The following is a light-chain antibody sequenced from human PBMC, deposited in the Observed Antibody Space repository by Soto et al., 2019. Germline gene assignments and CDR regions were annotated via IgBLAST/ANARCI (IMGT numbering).Light chain of an antibody. CDR2: DND. CDR3: ATWDSSLSAGV. J-gene: IGLJ2*01. V-gene: IGLV1-51*01. CDR1: SSNIGNNY. Sequence: QSVLTQPPSVSAAPGQTVTISCSGSSSNIGNNYVSWYQQRPGTAPKLLIYDNDKRPSGIPDRFSGSKSGTSATLGVTGLQTGDEADYYCATWDSSLSAGVFGGGTKLTVL.